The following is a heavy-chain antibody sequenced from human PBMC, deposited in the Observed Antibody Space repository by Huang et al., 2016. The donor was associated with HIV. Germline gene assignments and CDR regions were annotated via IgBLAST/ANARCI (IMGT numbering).Heavy chain of an antibody. CDR2: IDNDGSVT. V-gene: IGHV3-74*01. CDR1: AFPFSNYW. J-gene: IGHJ4*02. D-gene: IGHD5-18*01. Sequence: EVHLVESGGGLVQPGGSLRLSCAASAFPFSNYWMHWVRQVPGKGLGGVSRIDNDGSVTTYADSVKGRFTISRDNDKNTVFLQMNSLRVEDTAVYYCVRVGGYSSPLGYWGQGTLVTVSS. CDR3: VRVGGYSSPLGY.